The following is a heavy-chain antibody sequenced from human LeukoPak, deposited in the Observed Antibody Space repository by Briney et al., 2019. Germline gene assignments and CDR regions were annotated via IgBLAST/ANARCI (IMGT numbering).Heavy chain of an antibody. D-gene: IGHD6-19*01. CDR1: GYTFTGYY. Sequence: ASVKVSCKASGYTFTGYYMHWVRQAPGQGLEWMGRINPNSGGTNYAQKFQGRVTMTRDTSISTAYMELSRLRSEDTAVYYCARGPKTGYSSGYLDYWGQGTLVTVSS. CDR2: INPNSGGT. V-gene: IGHV1-2*06. J-gene: IGHJ4*02. CDR3: ARGPKTGYSSGYLDY.